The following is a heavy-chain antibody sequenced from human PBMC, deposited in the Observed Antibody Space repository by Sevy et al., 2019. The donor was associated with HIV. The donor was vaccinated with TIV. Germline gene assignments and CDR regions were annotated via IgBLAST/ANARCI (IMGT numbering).Heavy chain of an antibody. CDR2: IYHSGST. V-gene: IGHV4-4*02. Sequence: SETLSLTCAVSGDSISSSNWWSWVRQPPGKGLEWIGEIYHSGSTKYNPSLKSRVTISVDKSKNQFSLKLSSVTAADTAVYYCVRNSPSDSSGVDWFDPWSQGTLVTVSS. J-gene: IGHJ5*02. CDR1: GDSISSSNW. CDR3: VRNSPSDSSGVDWFDP. D-gene: IGHD3-22*01.